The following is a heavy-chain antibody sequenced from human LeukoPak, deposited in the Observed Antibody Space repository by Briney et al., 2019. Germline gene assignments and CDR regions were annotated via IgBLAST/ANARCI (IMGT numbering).Heavy chain of an antibody. Sequence: GGSLRLSCAASGFTFSTYSMNWVRQAPGKGLEWVSSISSSSDYIHYADSLKGRFTISRDNAKNSLYLQMNSLRAEDTAVYYCARASDYDSGGYYIGGAFDYWGQGTLVTVSS. V-gene: IGHV3-21*04. CDR2: ISSSSDYI. CDR1: GFTFSTYS. CDR3: ARASDYDSGGYYIGGAFDY. D-gene: IGHD3-22*01. J-gene: IGHJ4*02.